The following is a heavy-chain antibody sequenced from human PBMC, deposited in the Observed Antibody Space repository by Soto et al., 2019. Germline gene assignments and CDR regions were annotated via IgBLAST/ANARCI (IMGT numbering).Heavy chain of an antibody. J-gene: IGHJ4*02. CDR2: ISGSGGST. Sequence: PGGSLRLSCAASGFTFSSYAMSWVRQAPGKGLEWVSAISGSGGSTYYADSVKGRFTISRDNSKNTLYLQMNSLRAEDTAVYYCAKVDYDILTGYFCIDYWGQGTLVTVSS. V-gene: IGHV3-23*01. CDR3: AKVDYDILTGYFCIDY. CDR1: GFTFSSYA. D-gene: IGHD3-9*01.